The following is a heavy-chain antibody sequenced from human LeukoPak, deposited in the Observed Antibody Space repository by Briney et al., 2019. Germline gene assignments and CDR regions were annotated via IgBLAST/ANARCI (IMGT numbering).Heavy chain of an antibody. CDR2: ISSSGSTI. V-gene: IGHV3-11*01. Sequence: GGSLRLSCAASGFTFSDYYMSWIRQAPGKGLEWVSYISSSGSTIYYADSVKGRFTISRDNVKNSLYLQMNSLRAEDTAVYYCARDLGSITGIPYYFDYWGQGTLVTVSS. J-gene: IGHJ4*02. CDR1: GFTFSDYY. CDR3: ARDLGSITGIPYYFDY. D-gene: IGHD1-20*01.